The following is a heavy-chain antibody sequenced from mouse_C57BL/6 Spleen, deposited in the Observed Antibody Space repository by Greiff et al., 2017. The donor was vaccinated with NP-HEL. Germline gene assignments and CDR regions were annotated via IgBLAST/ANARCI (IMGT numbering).Heavy chain of an antibody. J-gene: IGHJ3*01. D-gene: IGHD2-2*01. CDR2: INPSNGGT. CDR3: ARRRGYDVDWFAY. Sequence: VQLQQPGTELVKPGASVKLSCKASGYTFTSYWMHWVKQRPGHGLEWIGNINPSNGGTNYNEKFKSKATLTVDKSSSTAYMQLSSLTSEDSAVYYCARRRGYDVDWFAYWGQGTLVTVSA. V-gene: IGHV1-53*01. CDR1: GYTFTSYW.